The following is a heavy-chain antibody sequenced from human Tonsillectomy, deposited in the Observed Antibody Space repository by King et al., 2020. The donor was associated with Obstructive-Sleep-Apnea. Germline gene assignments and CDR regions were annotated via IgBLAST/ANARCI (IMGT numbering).Heavy chain of an antibody. CDR3: AKDASGTYYNWFDP. J-gene: IGHJ5*02. V-gene: IGHV4-59*01. CDR2: CDNSRSN. D-gene: IGHD3-10*01. CDR1: GGPIGNYY. Sequence: VQLQESGPGLVKPSETLSLTCTVFGGPIGNYYWSWVRHPPGKGLEWVGFCDNSRSNIYNPSLMSRVTISVDTSNNQFSLRLTSVTAADAAVYYCAKDASGTYYNWFDPWGQGIPVTVSS.